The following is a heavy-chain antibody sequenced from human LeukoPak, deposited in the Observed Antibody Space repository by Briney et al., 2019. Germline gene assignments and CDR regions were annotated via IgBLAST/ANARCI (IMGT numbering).Heavy chain of an antibody. CDR2: IYTSGST. CDR3: ARCLGYCSGGSCYPYYFDY. CDR1: GGSISSGSYY. D-gene: IGHD2-15*01. V-gene: IGHV4-61*02. J-gene: IGHJ4*02. Sequence: SETLSLTCTVSGGSISSGSYYWSWIRQPAGKGLEWIGRIYTSGSTNYNPSLKSRVTISVDTSKNQFSLKLSSVTAADTAVYYCARCLGYCSGGSCYPYYFDYWGQGTLVTVSS.